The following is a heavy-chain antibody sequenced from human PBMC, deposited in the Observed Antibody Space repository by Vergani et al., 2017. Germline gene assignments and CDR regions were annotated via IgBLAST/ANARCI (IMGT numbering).Heavy chain of an antibody. CDR3: ARARFTKYQLPGYFDS. J-gene: IGHJ4*02. CDR2: IYTSGST. Sequence: QVQLQQWGAGLLKPSETLSLTCTVSGGSISSYYWSWIRQPAGKGLEWIGRIYTSGSTNYNPSLKSRVTMSVDTSKNQFSLKLSSVTAADTAVYYCARARFTKYQLPGYFDSWGQGTLVTVSS. V-gene: IGHV4-59*10. CDR1: GGSISSYY. D-gene: IGHD2-2*01.